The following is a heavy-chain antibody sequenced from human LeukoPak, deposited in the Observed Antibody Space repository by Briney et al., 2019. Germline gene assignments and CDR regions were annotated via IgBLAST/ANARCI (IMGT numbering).Heavy chain of an antibody. D-gene: IGHD2-15*01. J-gene: IGHJ6*02. V-gene: IGHV3-30-3*01. CDR3: APRWTSATGFYGMDV. CDR2: ISYDGSNK. CDR1: GFTFSSYA. Sequence: PGGSLRLSCAASGFTFSSYAMHWVRQAPGKGLEWVAVISYDGSNKYYADSVKGRFTISRDNSRNTLYLQMSGLRAEDTAIYYCAPRWTSATGFYGMDVWGQGTTVTVSS.